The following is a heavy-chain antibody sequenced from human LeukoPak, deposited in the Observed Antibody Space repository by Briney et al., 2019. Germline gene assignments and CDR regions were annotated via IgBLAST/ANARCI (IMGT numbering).Heavy chain of an antibody. CDR1: GGSISSYY. CDR2: IYYSGST. CDR3: ARGLFTISAPRFDY. D-gene: IGHD3-3*01. V-gene: IGHV4-59*01. J-gene: IGHJ4*02. Sequence: PSETLSLTCTVSGGSISSYYWSWIRQPPGKGLEWIGYIYYSGSTNYNPSLKSRVTISVDTSKNQFSLKLSSVTAADTAVYYCARGLFTISAPRFDYWGQGTLVTVSS.